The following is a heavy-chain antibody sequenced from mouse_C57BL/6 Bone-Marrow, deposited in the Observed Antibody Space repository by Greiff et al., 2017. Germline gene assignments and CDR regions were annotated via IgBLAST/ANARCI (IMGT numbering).Heavy chain of an antibody. CDR3: ARPLDSSGYVWLAY. J-gene: IGHJ3*01. Sequence: QVQLQQPGAELVKPGASVKLSCKASGYTFTSYWMQWVKQRPGQGLEWIGEIDPSDSYTNYNQKFKGKATLTVDTSSSTAYMQLSSLTSEDSAVYYCARPLDSSGYVWLAYWGQGTLVTVSA. CDR1: GYTFTSYW. D-gene: IGHD3-2*02. V-gene: IGHV1-50*01. CDR2: IDPSDSYT.